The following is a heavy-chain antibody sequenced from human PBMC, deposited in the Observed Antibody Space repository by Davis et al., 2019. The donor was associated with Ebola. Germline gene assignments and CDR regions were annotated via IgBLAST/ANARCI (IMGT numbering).Heavy chain of an antibody. Sequence: SLKISCAASGFTFDDYAMHWVRQAPGKGLEWVSGISWNSGSIGYADSVKGRFTISRDNAKNSLYLQMNSLRAEDTAVYYCAKSRRVVMIASLGDWGQGTLVTVSS. J-gene: IGHJ4*02. CDR3: AKSRRVVMIASLGD. CDR2: ISWNSGSI. V-gene: IGHV3-9*01. CDR1: GFTFDDYA. D-gene: IGHD2-21*01.